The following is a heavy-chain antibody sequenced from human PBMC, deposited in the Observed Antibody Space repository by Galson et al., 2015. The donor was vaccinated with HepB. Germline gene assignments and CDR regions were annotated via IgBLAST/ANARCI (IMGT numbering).Heavy chain of an antibody. V-gene: IGHV3-30*18. Sequence: SLRLSCAASGFTFSSYDMHWVRQAPGKGLEWVAVISYDGSNNYYADSVKGRFTISRDNSKNTLYLQMNSLRAEDTAVYYCAKDVVGGTSEYFQHWGQGTLVTVSS. CDR2: ISYDGSNN. CDR1: GFTFSSYD. D-gene: IGHD1-26*01. CDR3: AKDVVGGTSEYFQH. J-gene: IGHJ1*01.